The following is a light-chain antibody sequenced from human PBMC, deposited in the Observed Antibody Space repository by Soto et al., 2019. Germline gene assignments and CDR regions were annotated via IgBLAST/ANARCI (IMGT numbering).Light chain of an antibody. Sequence: EIVLTQSPGTLSLSPGERATLSCRASQSVSSSYLAWYQQKPGQAPRLLIYGASSRATGIPDRFSGSGSGTDFTLSISRLETEDFAVYFCQHYGISRFTFGTGTKVDIK. CDR3: QHYGISRFT. CDR1: QSVSSSY. V-gene: IGKV3-20*01. J-gene: IGKJ3*01. CDR2: GAS.